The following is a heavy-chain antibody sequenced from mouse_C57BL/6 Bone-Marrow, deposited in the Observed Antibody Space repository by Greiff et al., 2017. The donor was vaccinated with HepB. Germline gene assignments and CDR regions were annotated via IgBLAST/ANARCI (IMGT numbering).Heavy chain of an antibody. CDR3: ARRTTVVGAMDY. CDR2: IYPGSGNT. D-gene: IGHD1-1*01. V-gene: IGHV1-76*01. J-gene: IGHJ4*01. Sequence: VQLQQSGAELVRPGASVKLSCKASGYTFTDYYINWVKQRPGQGLEWIARIYPGSGNTYYNEKFKGKATLTAEKSSSTAYMQLSSLTSEDSAVYFCARRTTVVGAMDYWGQGTSVTVSS. CDR1: GYTFTDYY.